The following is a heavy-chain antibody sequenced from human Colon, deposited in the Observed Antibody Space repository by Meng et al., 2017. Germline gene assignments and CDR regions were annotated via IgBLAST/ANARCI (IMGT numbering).Heavy chain of an antibody. D-gene: IGHD6-13*01. CDR3: ATFQYSMEDD. J-gene: IGHJ4*02. V-gene: IGHV3-74*01. CDR2: IDPDEGAT. CDR1: GFTFSFYW. Sequence: GGSLRLACVGSGFTFSFYWMHWVRQVPGQGLEWVSLIDPDEGATAYADSVKGRFAISRDNSKNTVFLQISGLRAEDMAVYFCATFQYSMEDDWGQGTLVTVSS.